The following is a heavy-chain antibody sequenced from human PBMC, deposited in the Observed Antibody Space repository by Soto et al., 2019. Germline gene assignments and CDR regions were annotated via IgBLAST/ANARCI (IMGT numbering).Heavy chain of an antibody. V-gene: IGHV1-69*12. Sequence: QVQLVQSGAEVKKPGSSVKVSCKASGGTFSSYAISWVRQAPGQGLEWMGGIIPIFGTANYAQKFQGRVTITADESTSTAYMELSSLRSEDTAVYYCARKYCSGGSCYLTSLDAFYIWGQGTMVTVSS. CDR3: ARKYCSGGSCYLTSLDAFYI. CDR1: GGTFSSYA. CDR2: IIPIFGTA. J-gene: IGHJ3*02. D-gene: IGHD2-15*01.